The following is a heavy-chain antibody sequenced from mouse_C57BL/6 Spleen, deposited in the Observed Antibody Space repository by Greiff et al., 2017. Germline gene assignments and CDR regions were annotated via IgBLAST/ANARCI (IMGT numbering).Heavy chain of an antibody. CDR1: GYAFSSYW. J-gene: IGHJ2*01. CDR2: IYPGDGDT. Sequence: QVQLQQSGPELVKPGASVKISCKASGYAFSSYWMNWVKQRPGQGLEWIGRIYPGDGDTNYNGKFKGKATLTADKSSSTAYMQLSSLTSEDSAVYSCARDGNYSNYVDYWGQGTTLTVSS. D-gene: IGHD2-5*01. CDR3: ARDGNYSNYVDY. V-gene: IGHV1-82*01.